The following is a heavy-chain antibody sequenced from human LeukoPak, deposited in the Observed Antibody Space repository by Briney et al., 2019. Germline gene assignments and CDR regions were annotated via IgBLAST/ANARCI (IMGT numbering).Heavy chain of an antibody. Sequence: SETLSLTCTVSGGSISSYYWGWIRQPPGKGLEWIGYIYYSGSTNYNPSLKSRVTISVDTSKNQFSLKLSSVTAADTAAYYCARHYYDSSGYPLGAFDIWGQGTLVTVSS. CDR3: ARHYYDSSGYPLGAFDI. CDR1: GGSISSYY. D-gene: IGHD3-22*01. J-gene: IGHJ4*02. CDR2: IYYSGST. V-gene: IGHV4-59*08.